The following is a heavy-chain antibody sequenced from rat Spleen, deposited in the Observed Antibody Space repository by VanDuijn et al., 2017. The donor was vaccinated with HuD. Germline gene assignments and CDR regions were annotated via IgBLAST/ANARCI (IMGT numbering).Heavy chain of an antibody. CDR1: GFSLSNYG. V-gene: IGHV2S61*01. D-gene: IGHD1-2*01. J-gene: IGHJ2*01. CDR2: IWGNGNA. CDR3: ARSDYGSPYYFDY. Sequence: QVQLKESGPGLVKPSLTLSLTCTVSGFSLSNYGVFWVRQPPGKGLEWMGVIWGNGNANYNSVLKSRLSISRDTSKSQVFLKMNNLQTEDTAMYFCARSDYGSPYYFDYWGQGVVVTVSS.